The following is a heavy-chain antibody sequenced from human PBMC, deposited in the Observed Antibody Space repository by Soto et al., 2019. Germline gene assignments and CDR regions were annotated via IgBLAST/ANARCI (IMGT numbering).Heavy chain of an antibody. D-gene: IGHD3-3*01. CDR1: GGSISSYY. V-gene: IGHV4-59*01. J-gene: IGHJ3*02. CDR2: IYYRGST. CDR3: ARRTLTYYDFWSGSRGAAFDI. Sequence: VQLQESGPGLVKPSETLSLTCTVSGGSISSYYWSWIRQPPGKGLEWIGYIYYRGSTNYNPSLKSRVTISVDTSKNQFSLKLSSVTAADTAVYYCARRTLTYYDFWSGSRGAAFDIWGQGTMVTVSS.